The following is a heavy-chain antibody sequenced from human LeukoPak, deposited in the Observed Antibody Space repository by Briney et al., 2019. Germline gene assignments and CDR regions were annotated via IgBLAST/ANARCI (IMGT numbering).Heavy chain of an antibody. J-gene: IGHJ3*02. Sequence: GGSLRLACAASGFAFSSYEMNWVRQAPGKGLEWVSYISSSGSLIYYADSVKGRFTISRDNAKNSLYLQMNSLRDEDTAVYYCARVCRDSSGYGAFDIWGQGTMVTVSS. D-gene: IGHD3-22*01. CDR3: ARVCRDSSGYGAFDI. CDR2: ISSSGSLI. V-gene: IGHV3-48*03. CDR1: GFAFSSYE.